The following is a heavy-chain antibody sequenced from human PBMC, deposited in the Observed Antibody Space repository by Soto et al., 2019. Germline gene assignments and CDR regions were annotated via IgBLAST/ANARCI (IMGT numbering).Heavy chain of an antibody. D-gene: IGHD6-13*01. Sequence: KPGGSLRLSCAASGFTFSNAWMSWVRQAPGKGLEWVGRIKSKTDGGTTDYAAPVKGRFTISRDDSKNTLYLQMNSLETEDTAVYYCTTVKRRSIAAAGPLGMDVWGQGTTVTVSS. V-gene: IGHV3-15*01. CDR1: GFTFSNAW. CDR3: TTVKRRSIAAAGPLGMDV. J-gene: IGHJ6*02. CDR2: IKSKTDGGTT.